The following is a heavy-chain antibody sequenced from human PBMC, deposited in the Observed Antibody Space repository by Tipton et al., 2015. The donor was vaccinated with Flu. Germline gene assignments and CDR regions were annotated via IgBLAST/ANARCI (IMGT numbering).Heavy chain of an antibody. CDR2: IYPGDSDT. J-gene: IGHJ3*02. CDR3: ASRGSLGELLMGHDAFDI. Sequence: MQLVQSGAEVKKPGESLKISCKGSGYSFTSYWIGWVRQMPGKGLEWMGIIYPGDSDTRYSPSFQGQVTISAGKSISTAYLQWSSLKASDTAMYYCASRGSLGELLMGHDAFDIWGQGTMVTVSS. V-gene: IGHV5-51*01. D-gene: IGHD3-16*01. CDR1: GYSFTSYW.